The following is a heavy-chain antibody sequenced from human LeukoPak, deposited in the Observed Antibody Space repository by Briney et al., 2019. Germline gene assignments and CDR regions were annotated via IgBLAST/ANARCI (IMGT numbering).Heavy chain of an antibody. V-gene: IGHV1-8*01. Sequence: GASVKVSCKASGYTFTSYDINCVRQATGQGLEWMGWMNPNSGNTGYAQKFQGRVTMTRNTSISTAYMELSSLRSEDTAVYYCARGSSSSSSFDYWGQGTLVTVSS. CDR3: ARGSSSSSSFDY. CDR2: MNPNSGNT. J-gene: IGHJ4*02. CDR1: GYTFTSYD. D-gene: IGHD6-6*01.